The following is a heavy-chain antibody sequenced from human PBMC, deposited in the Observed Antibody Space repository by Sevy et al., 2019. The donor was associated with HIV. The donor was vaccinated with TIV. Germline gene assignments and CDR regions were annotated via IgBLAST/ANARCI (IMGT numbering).Heavy chain of an antibody. J-gene: IGHJ3*02. Sequence: GGSLRLSCAASGFTFRSYWMHWVRQAPGKGLVWVSRINSDGSSITYSDSVKGRFTISRDNAKNTLYLQMNSLRGEDTAVYFCARDRVVGATAAFDIWGQGTMVTVSS. CDR1: GFTFRSYW. V-gene: IGHV3-74*03. CDR3: ARDRVVGATAAFDI. D-gene: IGHD1-26*01. CDR2: INSDGSSI.